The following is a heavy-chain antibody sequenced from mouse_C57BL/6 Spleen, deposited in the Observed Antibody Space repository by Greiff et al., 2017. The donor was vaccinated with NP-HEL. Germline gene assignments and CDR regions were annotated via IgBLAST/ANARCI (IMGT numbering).Heavy chain of an antibody. CDR3: ARGTAYDYFDY. V-gene: IGHV5-17*01. CDR1: GFTFSDYG. Sequence: EVMLVESGGGLVKPGGSLKLSCAASGFTFSDYGMHWVRQAPEKGLVWVAYISSGSSTIYYADTVKGRFTISRDNAKNTLFLQMTSLRSEDTAMYYCARGTAYDYFDYWGQGTTLTVSS. J-gene: IGHJ2*01. D-gene: IGHD1-2*01. CDR2: ISSGSSTI.